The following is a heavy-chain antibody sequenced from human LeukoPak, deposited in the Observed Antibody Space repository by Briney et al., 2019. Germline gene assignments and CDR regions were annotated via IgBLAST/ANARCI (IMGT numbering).Heavy chain of an antibody. D-gene: IGHD3-22*01. CDR1: GFTFSSYG. CDR3: AKPFLEYDINAFDI. J-gene: IGHJ3*02. Sequence: QPGRSLRLSCAASGFTFSSYGMHWVRQAPGKGLEWVAVIWYDGSNKYYADSVKGRFTISRDNSKNTLYLQMNSLRAEDTAVYYCAKPFLEYDINAFDIWGQGTMVTVSS. CDR2: IWYDGSNK. V-gene: IGHV3-33*06.